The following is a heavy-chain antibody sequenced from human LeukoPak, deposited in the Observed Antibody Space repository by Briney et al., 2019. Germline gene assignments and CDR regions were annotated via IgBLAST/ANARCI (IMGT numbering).Heavy chain of an antibody. CDR2: IKQDGSKK. CDR3: ARDPYMSTWSYGIDV. Sequence: GGSLRLSCAASGFTFSSYWMRWVRQAPGKGLEWVANIKQDGSKKEYVDSVKGRFTISRDNAKNSLFLQMNILRAEDTAVYYCARDPYMSTWSYGIDVWGQGTTVSVSS. CDR1: GFTFSSYW. J-gene: IGHJ6*01. D-gene: IGHD2-15*01. V-gene: IGHV3-7*05.